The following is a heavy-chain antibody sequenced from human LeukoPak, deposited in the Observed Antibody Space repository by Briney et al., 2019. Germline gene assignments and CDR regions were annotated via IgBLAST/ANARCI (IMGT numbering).Heavy chain of an antibody. V-gene: IGHV1-46*01. CDR3: ARRSGYSYGTSYYYYGMDV. CDR1: GYTFTRYY. Sequence: ASVKVSCKASGYTFTRYYMHWLRQAPGHGLEWMGIINPSGGSTSYAQKFQGRVTMTRDTSTSTVYMELSSLRSEDTAVYYCARRSGYSYGTSYYYYGMDVWGQGTTVTVSS. J-gene: IGHJ6*02. D-gene: IGHD5-18*01. CDR2: INPSGGST.